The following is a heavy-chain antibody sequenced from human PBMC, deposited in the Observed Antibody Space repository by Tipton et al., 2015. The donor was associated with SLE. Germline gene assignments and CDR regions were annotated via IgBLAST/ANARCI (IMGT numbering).Heavy chain of an antibody. CDR1: GSTFRSYW. D-gene: IGHD1-14*01. V-gene: IGHV3-7*01. J-gene: IGHJ4*02. CDR3: ARDINPYYFDY. CDR2: INQDGSEK. Sequence: SLRLSCTASGSTFRSYWMTWVRQPPGKGPEWVANINQDGSEKNCVDSVKGRFSISRDNAKNSVDLHMNSLRAEDTALYYCARDINPYYFDYWGQGTLVTVSS.